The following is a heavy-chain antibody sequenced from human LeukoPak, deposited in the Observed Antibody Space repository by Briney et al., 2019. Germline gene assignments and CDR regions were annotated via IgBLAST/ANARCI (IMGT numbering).Heavy chain of an antibody. CDR2: FYYSGST. V-gene: IGHV4-59*08. CDR1: GGSISSYY. CDR3: ARSRDTMIVVVDAFDI. J-gene: IGHJ3*02. Sequence: SETLSLTRTVSGGSISSYYWSWIRQPPGQGLEWIGYFYYSGSTNYSPSLKSRVTISVDTSKNQFSLKLSSVTAADTAVDYCARSRDTMIVVVDAFDIWGQGTMVTVSS. D-gene: IGHD3-22*01.